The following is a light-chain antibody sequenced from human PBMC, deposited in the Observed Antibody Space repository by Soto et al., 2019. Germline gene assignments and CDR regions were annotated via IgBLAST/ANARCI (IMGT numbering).Light chain of an antibody. CDR1: QNIGTY. V-gene: IGKV1-39*01. J-gene: IGKJ4*01. CDR2: GAS. CDR3: QQSYTSPPALT. Sequence: DIQMTQSPSSLSASVGDRVTITCRASQNIGTYLHWYQQKPGKAPKLLIYGASSLQSGVPSRFSGSGSRTDFTLTVSSLQPEDFATYYCQQSYTSPPALTFGGGTKVEI.